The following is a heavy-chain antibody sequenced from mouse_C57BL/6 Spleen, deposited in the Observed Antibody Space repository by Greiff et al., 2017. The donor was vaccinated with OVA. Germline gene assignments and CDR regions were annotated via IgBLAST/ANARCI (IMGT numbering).Heavy chain of an antibody. V-gene: IGHV1-53*01. D-gene: IGHD2-3*01. Sequence: QVQLQQPGTELVKPGASVKLSCKASGYTFTSYWMHWVKQRPGQGLEWIGNINPSNGGTNYNEKFKSKATLTVDKSSSTAYMQLRSLTSEDSAVYYCARSDGYYDCAMDYWGQGTSVTVSS. J-gene: IGHJ4*01. CDR2: INPSNGGT. CDR1: GYTFTSYW. CDR3: ARSDGYYDCAMDY.